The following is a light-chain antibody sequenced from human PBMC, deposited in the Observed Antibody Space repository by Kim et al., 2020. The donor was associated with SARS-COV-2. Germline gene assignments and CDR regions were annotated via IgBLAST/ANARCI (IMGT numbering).Light chain of an antibody. CDR2: RNN. CDR3: AAWDDSLSGVV. Sequence: GKRVTISCSGSSSNIGSNYVYWYQQLPGTAPKLLIYRNNQRPSEVPDRFSGSKSGTSASLAISGLRSEDEADYYCAAWDDSLSGVVFGGGTQLTVL. J-gene: IGLJ2*01. V-gene: IGLV1-47*01. CDR1: SSNIGSNY.